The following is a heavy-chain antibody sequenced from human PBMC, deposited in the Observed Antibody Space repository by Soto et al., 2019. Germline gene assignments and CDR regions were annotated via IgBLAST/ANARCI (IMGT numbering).Heavy chain of an antibody. CDR3: ARAWYGSGPGGMDV. V-gene: IGHV1-2*02. CDR2: INPNSGGT. J-gene: IGHJ6*02. Sequence: GASVKVSCKASGYTFTGYYMHWVRQAPGQGLEWMGWINPNSGGTNYAQKFQGRVTMTRDTSISTAYMELSRLRSDDTAVYYCARAWYGSGPGGMDVWGQGTTVTVSS. CDR1: GYTFTGYY. D-gene: IGHD3-10*01.